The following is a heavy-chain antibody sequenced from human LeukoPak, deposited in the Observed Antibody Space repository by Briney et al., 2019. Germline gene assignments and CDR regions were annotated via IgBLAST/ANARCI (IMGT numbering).Heavy chain of an antibody. V-gene: IGHV3-48*04. CDR2: ISSSSSTI. CDR3: ASLLPAAISYYYYYMDV. J-gene: IGHJ6*03. Sequence: GGSLRLSCAASGFTVSSNYMSWVRQAPGKGLEWVSYISSSSSTIYYADSVKGRFTISRDNAKNSLYLQMNSLRAEDTAVYYCASLLPAAISYYYYYMDVWGKGTTVTVSS. CDR1: GFTVSSNY. D-gene: IGHD2-2*02.